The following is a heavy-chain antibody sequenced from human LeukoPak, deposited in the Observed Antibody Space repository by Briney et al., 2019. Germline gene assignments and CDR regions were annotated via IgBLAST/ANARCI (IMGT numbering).Heavy chain of an antibody. D-gene: IGHD7-27*01. CDR3: ARDGWGANNWFAP. Sequence: GASVKVSCKASGGTFSSYAISWVRQAPGQGLEWMGGIIPIFGTANYAQKFQGRVTITADESTSTAYMELSSLRSEDTAVYYCARDGWGANNWFAPWGQGTLVTVSS. CDR1: GGTFSSYA. V-gene: IGHV1-69*13. J-gene: IGHJ5*02. CDR2: IIPIFGTA.